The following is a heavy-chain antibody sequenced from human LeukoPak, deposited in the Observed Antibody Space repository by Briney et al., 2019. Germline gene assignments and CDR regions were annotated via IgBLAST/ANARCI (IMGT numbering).Heavy chain of an antibody. D-gene: IGHD3-9*01. CDR3: ARDYTGYFP. CDR2: IRSSGGNT. V-gene: IGHV3-23*01. CDR1: GFSFSNYA. J-gene: IGHJ5*02. Sequence: GGSLRLSCAASGFSFSNYAMHWVRQAPGAGLEWVSAIRSSGGNTFHADSVKGRFTISRDNAKNSLYLQMNSLRAEDTAVYYCARDYTGYFPWGQGTLVIVSS.